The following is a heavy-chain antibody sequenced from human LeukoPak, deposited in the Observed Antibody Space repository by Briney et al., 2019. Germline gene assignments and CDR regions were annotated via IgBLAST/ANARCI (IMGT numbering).Heavy chain of an antibody. CDR2: INSDGSST. J-gene: IGHJ4*02. V-gene: IGHV3-74*01. D-gene: IGHD3-22*01. Sequence: GGSLRLSCAASGFTFSSYWMHWVRQAPGKGLVWVSRINSDGSSTSYADSVKGRFTISRDNAKNSLYLQMNSLRAEDTAVYYCARVPYYYDSSGPNDYWGQGNLVTVSS. CDR3: ARVPYYYDSSGPNDY. CDR1: GFTFSSYW.